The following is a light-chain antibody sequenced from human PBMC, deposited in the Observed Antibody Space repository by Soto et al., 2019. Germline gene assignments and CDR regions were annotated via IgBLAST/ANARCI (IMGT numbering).Light chain of an antibody. J-gene: IGKJ3*01. CDR2: GAS. V-gene: IGKV3-20*01. CDR3: QEYGSSRFT. Sequence: EIVLTQSPGTLSLSPGERATHSCRASQSISSSYLAWYQQKPGQAPRLLVYGASRRATGIPDRFSDSGSGTDFTRTISRLGPEAFAVYYCQEYGSSRFTFGPGTKVDIK. CDR1: QSISSSY.